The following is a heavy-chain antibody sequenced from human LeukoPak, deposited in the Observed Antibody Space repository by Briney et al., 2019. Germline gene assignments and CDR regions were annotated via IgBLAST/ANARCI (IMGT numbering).Heavy chain of an antibody. J-gene: IGHJ3*02. Sequence: GRSLRLSCAASGFTFSNAWISWVRQAPGKGLEWVGRIKSKTDGGTTDYAAPVKGRFTISRDDSKNTLYLQMNSLKTEDTAVYYCTRGSYYVAFDIWGQGTMVTVSS. CDR3: TRGSYYVAFDI. V-gene: IGHV3-15*01. D-gene: IGHD1-26*01. CDR2: IKSKTDGGTT. CDR1: GFTFSNAW.